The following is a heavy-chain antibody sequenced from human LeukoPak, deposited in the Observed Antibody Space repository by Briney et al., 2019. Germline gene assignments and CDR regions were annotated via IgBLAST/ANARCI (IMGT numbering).Heavy chain of an antibody. CDR3: ARQYPRLEWLSDFDD. CDR1: GFTLCSFG. Sequence: PGGSLRLSCAASGFTLCSFGMHWVRHDPGEGLGWVSSISSSSSYIYYADSVKGRFTISRDNAKNSLYLQMNSLRAEDTAVYYCARQYPRLEWLSDFDDWGQGTLVTVSS. D-gene: IGHD3-3*01. V-gene: IGHV3-21*01. J-gene: IGHJ4*02. CDR2: ISSSSSYI.